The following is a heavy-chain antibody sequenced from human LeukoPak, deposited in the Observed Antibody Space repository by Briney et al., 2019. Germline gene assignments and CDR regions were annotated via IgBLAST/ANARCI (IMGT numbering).Heavy chain of an antibody. CDR2: IKQDGSEK. CDR3: ARGGHDYGDPFFDY. J-gene: IGHJ4*02. V-gene: IGHV3-7*01. CDR1: GFTFSSYW. D-gene: IGHD4-17*01. Sequence: SGGSLRLSCAASGFTFSSYWMSWVRRAPGKGLEWVANIKQDGSEKYYVDSVKGRFTISRDNAKNSLYLQMNSLRAEDTAVYYCARGGHDYGDPFFDYWGQGTLVTVSS.